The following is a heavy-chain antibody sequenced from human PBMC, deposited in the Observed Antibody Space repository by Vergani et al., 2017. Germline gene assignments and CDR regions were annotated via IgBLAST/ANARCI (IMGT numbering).Heavy chain of an antibody. Sequence: EVQLVESGGGLIQPGGSLRLSCAASGFTVSSNYMSWVRQAPGKGLEWVSVIYSGGSTYYADSVKGRFTISRDNSKNTLYLQMNSLRAEDTAVYYCAREAIGYCSGGSCFPPTDAFDIWGQGTMVTVSS. CDR1: GFTVSSNY. J-gene: IGHJ3*02. V-gene: IGHV3-53*01. CDR3: AREAIGYCSGGSCFPPTDAFDI. CDR2: IYSGGST. D-gene: IGHD2-15*01.